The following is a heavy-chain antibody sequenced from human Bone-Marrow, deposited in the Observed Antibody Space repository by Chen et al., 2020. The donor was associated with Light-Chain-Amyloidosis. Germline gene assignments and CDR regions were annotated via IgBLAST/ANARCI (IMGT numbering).Heavy chain of an antibody. J-gene: IGHJ5*02. CDR1: GGSFSGYY. CDR2: INHSGST. Sequence: QVQLQQWGAGLLKPSETLSLTCAVYGGSFSGYYWSWIRQPPGKGLEWIGEINHSGSTNYNPSLNSRVTISVDTSKNQFSLKLSSVTAADTAVYYCARGRITMVRGVIITRWFDPWGQGTLVTVSS. V-gene: IGHV4-34*01. D-gene: IGHD3-10*01. CDR3: ARGRITMVRGVIITRWFDP.